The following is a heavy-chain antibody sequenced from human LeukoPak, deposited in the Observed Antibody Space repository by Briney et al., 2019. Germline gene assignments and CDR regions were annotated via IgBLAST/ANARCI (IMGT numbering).Heavy chain of an antibody. Sequence: GGSLRLSCAAPGFSFSGYSMNWVRQAPGKGLEWVSHIRGTSSAMNYAASVRGRFTISRDKAKKALFLEMNSLGAEDTAIYYCARDLNWSFDYWGQGTLVTVSS. CDR2: IRGTSSAM. D-gene: IGHD1-1*01. V-gene: IGHV3-48*01. J-gene: IGHJ4*02. CDR3: ARDLNWSFDY. CDR1: GFSFSGYS.